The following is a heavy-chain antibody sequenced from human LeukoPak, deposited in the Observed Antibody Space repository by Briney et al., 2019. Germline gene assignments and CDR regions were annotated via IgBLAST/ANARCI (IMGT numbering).Heavy chain of an antibody. V-gene: IGHV4-39*01. CDR3: ARRLIVVGARSYYFDY. CDR2: IYYSGST. CDR1: GGSISSSSYY. J-gene: IGHJ4*02. D-gene: IGHD1-26*01. Sequence: SETLSLTCTVSGGSISSSSYYWGWIRQSPGKGLEWIGSIYYSGSTYYNPSLKSRVTISVDTSKNQFSLKLSSVTAADTAVYYCARRLIVVGARSYYFDYWGQGTLVTVSS.